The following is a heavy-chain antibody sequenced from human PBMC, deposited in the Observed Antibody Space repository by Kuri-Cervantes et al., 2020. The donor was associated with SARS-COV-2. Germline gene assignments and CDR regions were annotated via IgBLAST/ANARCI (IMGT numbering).Heavy chain of an antibody. CDR1: GGSISSYY. D-gene: IGHD3-3*01. CDR3: ARDYYDFWSGSGYYYYYMDV. J-gene: IGHJ6*03. CDR2: IYTSGST. Sequence: GPLRLSCTVSGGSISSYYWSWIRQPAGKGLEWIGRIYTSGSTNYNPSLKSRVTMSVDTSKIQFSLKLSSVTAADTAVYYCARDYYDFWSGSGYYYYYMDVWGKGTTVTVSS. V-gene: IGHV4-4*07.